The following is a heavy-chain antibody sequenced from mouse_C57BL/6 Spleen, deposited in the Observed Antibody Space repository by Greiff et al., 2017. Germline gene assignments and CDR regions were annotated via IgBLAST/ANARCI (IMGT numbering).Heavy chain of an antibody. V-gene: IGHV5-4*01. CDR1: GFTFSSYA. CDR2: ISDGGSYT. Sequence: DVQLVESGGGLVKPGGSLKLSCAASGFTFSSYAMSWVRQTPEKRLEWVATISDGGSYTYYPDNVKGRFTISRDNAKNNLYLQMSHLKSEDTAMYYCAREKGAWFAYWGQGTLVTVSA. J-gene: IGHJ3*01. D-gene: IGHD3-3*01. CDR3: AREKGAWFAY.